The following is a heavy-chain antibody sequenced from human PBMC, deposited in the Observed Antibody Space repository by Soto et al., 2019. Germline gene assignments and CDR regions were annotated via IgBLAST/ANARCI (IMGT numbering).Heavy chain of an antibody. D-gene: IGHD1-1*01. J-gene: IGHJ6*03. CDR2: ISAYNGNT. CDR3: ARDRMDWNYYYYYMDV. CDR1: GYTFTSYR. Sequence: ASLKVSCKASGYTFTSYRISWLRLAPGQGLEWMGWISAYNGNTNYAQKLQGRVTMTTDTSTSTAYMELRSLRSDDTAVYYCARDRMDWNYYYYYMDVWGRGTTVTVSS. V-gene: IGHV1-18*01.